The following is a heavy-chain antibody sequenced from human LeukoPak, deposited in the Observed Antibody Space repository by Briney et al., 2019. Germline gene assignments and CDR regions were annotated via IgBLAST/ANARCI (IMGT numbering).Heavy chain of an antibody. D-gene: IGHD3-22*01. CDR2: IIPILGIA. V-gene: IGHV1-69*04. CDR1: GGTFRSYA. Sequence: ASVTVSCKASGGTFRSYAISWVRQAPGQGLEWMGRIIPILGIANYAQKFQGRVTITADKSTSTAYMELSSLRSEDTAVYYCARNRDSSGYYYSDYWGEGTLVAVSS. CDR3: ARNRDSSGYYYSDY. J-gene: IGHJ4*02.